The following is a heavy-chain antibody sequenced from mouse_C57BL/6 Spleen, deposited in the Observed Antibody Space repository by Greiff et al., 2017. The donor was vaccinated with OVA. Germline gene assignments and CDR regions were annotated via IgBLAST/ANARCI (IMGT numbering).Heavy chain of an antibody. D-gene: IGHD2-4*01. CDR2: IDPSDSYT. V-gene: IGHV1-69*01. J-gene: IGHJ3*01. CDR1: GYTFTSYW. CDR3: ARGDYNRTWFAY. Sequence: QVHVKQPGAELVMPGASVKLSCKASGYTFTSYWMHWVKQRPGQGLEWIGEIDPSDSYTNYNQKFKGKSTLTVDKSSSTAYMQLSSLTSEDSAVYYCARGDYNRTWFAYWGQGTLVTVSA.